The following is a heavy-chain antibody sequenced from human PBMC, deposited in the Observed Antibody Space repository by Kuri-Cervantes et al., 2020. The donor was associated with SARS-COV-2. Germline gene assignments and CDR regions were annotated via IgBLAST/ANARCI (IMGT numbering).Heavy chain of an antibody. CDR2: ISYDANNE. Sequence: LSLTCAASGFTFSSCGMHWVRQAPGKGLEWVAVISYDANNEYYTDSVKGRFTISRDNSKKTLYLQMNNLRPEDTAVYYCAKESWVVTAIRGGFDIWGQGTMVTVSS. CDR1: GFTFSSCG. V-gene: IGHV3-30*18. CDR3: AKESWVVTAIRGGFDI. D-gene: IGHD2-21*02. J-gene: IGHJ3*02.